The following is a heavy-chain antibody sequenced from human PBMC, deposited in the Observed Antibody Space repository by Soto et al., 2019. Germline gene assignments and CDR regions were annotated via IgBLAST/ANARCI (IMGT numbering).Heavy chain of an antibody. V-gene: IGHV4-39*01. CDR1: GGSISSSSYY. CDR3: ARSDYDSSGYYPFDP. J-gene: IGHJ5*02. D-gene: IGHD3-22*01. CDR2: IYYSGST. Sequence: LSLTCTVSGGSISSSSYYWGWIRQPPGKGLEWIGSIYYSGSTYYNPSLKSRVTISVDTSKNQFSLKLSSVTAADTAVYYCARSDYDSSGYYPFDPWGQGTLVTVSS.